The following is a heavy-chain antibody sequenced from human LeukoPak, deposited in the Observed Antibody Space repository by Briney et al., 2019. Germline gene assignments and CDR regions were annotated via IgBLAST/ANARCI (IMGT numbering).Heavy chain of an antibody. D-gene: IGHD3-10*01. J-gene: IGHJ3*01. Sequence: GGSLRLSCAASGFTFNTAWMHWVRQAPGKGLVWVSRIYSDGSDKTYADSVKGRFTISRDNAKNKLYLQMNSLRAEDSAVYYCATDSGHAFSFWGQGTKVTVS. CDR2: IYSDGSDK. CDR3: ATDSGHAFSF. CDR1: GFTFNTAW. V-gene: IGHV3-74*01.